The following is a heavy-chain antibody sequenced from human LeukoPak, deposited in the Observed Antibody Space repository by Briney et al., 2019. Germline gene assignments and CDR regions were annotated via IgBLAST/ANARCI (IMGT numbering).Heavy chain of an antibody. CDR3: ARRGHSGFYGLDV. J-gene: IGHJ6*02. Sequence: GGSLRLSCAASGFTFSSYSMNWVRQAPGKGLEWVSSISSSSTYIYYAGSVKGRFTISRDNAKNSLFLQMNSLRAEDTAVYYCARRGHSGFYGLDVWGQGTTVTVSS. CDR2: ISSSSTYI. V-gene: IGHV3-21*04. CDR1: GFTFSSYS. D-gene: IGHD3-10*01.